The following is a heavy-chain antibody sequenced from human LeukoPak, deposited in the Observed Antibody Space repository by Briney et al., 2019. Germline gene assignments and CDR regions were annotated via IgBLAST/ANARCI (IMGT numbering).Heavy chain of an antibody. J-gene: IGHJ4*02. V-gene: IGHV4-34*01. D-gene: IGHD6-19*01. CDR2: INHSGST. CDR3: ARAVIAVAGIGFDY. Sequence: SETLSLTCAVYGGSFSGYYWSWIRQPPGKVLEWIGEINHSGSTNYNPSLKSRVTISVDTSKNQFSLKLSSVTAADTAVYYCARAVIAVAGIGFDYWGQGTLVTVSS. CDR1: GGSFSGYY.